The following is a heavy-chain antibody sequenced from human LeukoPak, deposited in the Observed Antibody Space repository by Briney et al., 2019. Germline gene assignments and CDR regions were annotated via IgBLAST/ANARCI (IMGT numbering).Heavy chain of an antibody. CDR1: GYTFTAYY. J-gene: IGHJ4*02. CDR2: IYPNGGGT. Sequence: ATVTVSCKASGYTFTAYYIYWIRQAPGQGLETMGWIYPNGGGTNYAHNFQGRVTMTRDTSITTVYMELSSLTSDDTAVYYCARGDIYWDYWGQGTLVTVSS. V-gene: IGHV1-2*02. CDR3: ARGDIYWDY.